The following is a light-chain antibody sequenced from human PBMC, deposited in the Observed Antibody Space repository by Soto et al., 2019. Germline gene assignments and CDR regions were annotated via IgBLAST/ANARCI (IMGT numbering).Light chain of an antibody. Sequence: DIVLTQSPDSLAVSLGERATISCKSSQSVLHNSDNKNYIAWYQQKPGQPPKVLIYWASTRDSGVPDRFSGSGSGAYFPLNISSLQAEDVAVYYCQQYYTTLTFGGGTKVEI. CDR2: WAS. J-gene: IGKJ4*01. V-gene: IGKV4-1*01. CDR3: QQYYTTLT. CDR1: QSVLHNSDNKNY.